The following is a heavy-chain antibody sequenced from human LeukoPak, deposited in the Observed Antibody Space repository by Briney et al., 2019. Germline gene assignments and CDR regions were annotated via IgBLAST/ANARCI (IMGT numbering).Heavy chain of an antibody. D-gene: IGHD3-22*01. Sequence: GGSLRLSCAASGFTFSPYSMNWVRQAPGKGLEWVSSISGSSLYIYYADSVKGRFTISRDDAKNSLYLQMNSLRAEDTAVYYCARDPPYYDNSGYYYDYWGQGTLVTVSS. CDR3: ARDPPYYDNSGYYYDY. CDR2: ISGSSLYI. V-gene: IGHV3-21*01. J-gene: IGHJ4*02. CDR1: GFTFSPYS.